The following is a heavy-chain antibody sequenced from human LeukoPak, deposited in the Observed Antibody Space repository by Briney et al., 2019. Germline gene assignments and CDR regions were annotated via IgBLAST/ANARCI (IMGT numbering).Heavy chain of an antibody. CDR1: GFTFSSYA. D-gene: IGHD3-10*01. Sequence: GGSLRLSCAASGFTFSSYAMHWVRQAPGTGLEYVTAISSNGGSTYYANSVKGRFTISRDNSKYTLYLQMGSLRAEDMAVYYCARDGVGYGSGRYPLWYYYMDVWGKRTTVTVSS. CDR3: ARDGVGYGSGRYPLWYYYMDV. J-gene: IGHJ6*03. V-gene: IGHV3-64*01. CDR2: ISSNGGST.